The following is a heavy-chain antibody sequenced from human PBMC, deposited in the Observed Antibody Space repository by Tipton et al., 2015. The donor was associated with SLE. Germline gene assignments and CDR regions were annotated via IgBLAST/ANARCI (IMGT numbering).Heavy chain of an antibody. CDR3: ARVSGVWFGEKGPPLVPFDP. V-gene: IGHV3-11*04. D-gene: IGHD3-10*01. J-gene: IGHJ5*02. CDR2: ISGSGSTI. Sequence: GSLRLSCAASGFTFSDYYMSWIRQAPGKGLEWVSYISGSGSTIYYADSVKGRFTISRDNAKNSLYLQMNSLRAEDTAVYYCARVSGVWFGEKGPPLVPFDPWGQGTLVTVSS. CDR1: GFTFSDYY.